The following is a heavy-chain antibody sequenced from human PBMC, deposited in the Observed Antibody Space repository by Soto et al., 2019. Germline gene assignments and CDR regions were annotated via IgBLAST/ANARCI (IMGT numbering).Heavy chain of an antibody. CDR2: IYWDDDK. Sequence: QITLKESGPTLVKPTQTLTLTCTFSGFSLSTSGVGVGWIRQPPGKALECLALIYWDDDKRYSSSMKSRLTITKHTSKSQVVLIMTNMDPVDTATYVCANSSYYGSGSLDYWGQGTLVTVSS. V-gene: IGHV2-5*02. CDR3: ANSSYYGSGSLDY. CDR1: GFSLSTSGVG. D-gene: IGHD3-10*01. J-gene: IGHJ4*02.